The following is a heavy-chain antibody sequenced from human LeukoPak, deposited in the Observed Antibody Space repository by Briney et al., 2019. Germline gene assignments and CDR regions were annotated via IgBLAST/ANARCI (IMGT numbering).Heavy chain of an antibody. D-gene: IGHD3-22*01. Sequence: ASVKVSCKASGYTFTAYYIHWVRQAPGQGLEWMGRINPNSGGTNYAQKFQGRVTMTRDTSINTAYMELSRLRSDDTAVYYCARVATYDPPGYGAQGTLVTVSS. CDR1: GYTFTAYY. V-gene: IGHV1-2*06. CDR2: INPNSGGT. J-gene: IGHJ4*02. CDR3: ARVATYDPPGY.